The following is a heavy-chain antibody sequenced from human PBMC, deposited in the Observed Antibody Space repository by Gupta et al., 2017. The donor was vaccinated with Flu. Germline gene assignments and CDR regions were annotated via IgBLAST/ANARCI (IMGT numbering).Heavy chain of an antibody. CDR2: ISSSSSYI. Sequence: YTMNWVRQAPGKGLEWVSSISSSSSYIYYTDSGKGRFTISRDNARNALYLHMSNLRAEDAAIYYCARNWAVYDSTGYFDYWGQGTLVTVSS. D-gene: IGHD3-22*01. V-gene: IGHV3-21*01. J-gene: IGHJ4*02. CDR3: ARNWAVYDSTGYFDY. CDR1: YT.